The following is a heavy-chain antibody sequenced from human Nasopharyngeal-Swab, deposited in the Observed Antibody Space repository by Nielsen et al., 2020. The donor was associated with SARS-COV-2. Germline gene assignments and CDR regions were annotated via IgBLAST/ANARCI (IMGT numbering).Heavy chain of an antibody. CDR2: IYYSGST. D-gene: IGHD3-3*01. Sequence: SETLSLTCTVSGGSISSGGYYWSWIRQHPGKGLEWVGYIYYSGSTYYNPSLKRRVTISVDTSKNQFSLKLSSVTAAATAVYYCASLTFCITIFCERVGYFDYCGQGTLVTVSS. CDR1: GGSISSGGYY. J-gene: IGHJ4*02. V-gene: IGHV4-31*03. CDR3: ASLTFCITIFCERVGYFDY.